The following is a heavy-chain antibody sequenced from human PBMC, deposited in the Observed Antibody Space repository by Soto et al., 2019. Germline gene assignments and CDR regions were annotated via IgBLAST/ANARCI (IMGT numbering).Heavy chain of an antibody. CDR3: ARGPTDYYDNSANYFLDY. V-gene: IGHV1-18*01. CDR1: GYPLITYG. D-gene: IGHD3-22*01. CDR2: ISTYNGNT. J-gene: IGHJ4*02. Sequence: QVQLVQSGDEVKKPGASVKVSCKASGYPLITYGVSWVRQAPGQGLDWLGWISTYNGNTRYAERLQGRVTMTTDTTTNTANMELRNLRSDDTAVYYCARGPTDYYDNSANYFLDYWGQGSLVTVSS.